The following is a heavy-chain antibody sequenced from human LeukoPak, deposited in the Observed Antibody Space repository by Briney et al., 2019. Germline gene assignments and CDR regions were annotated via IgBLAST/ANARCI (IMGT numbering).Heavy chain of an antibody. J-gene: IGHJ4*02. D-gene: IGHD1-26*01. Sequence: PSETLSLTCADPGGSISGYWWSWVRQPPGKGLEWVAYICYSGSTNYNPSLKSRVSMSVDTSNNQFSLKLNSLTAADTAVYYCARGGTSYDCWGQGTLVTVSS. CDR1: GGSISGYW. CDR3: ARGGTSYDC. V-gene: IGHV4-59*01. CDR2: ICYSGST.